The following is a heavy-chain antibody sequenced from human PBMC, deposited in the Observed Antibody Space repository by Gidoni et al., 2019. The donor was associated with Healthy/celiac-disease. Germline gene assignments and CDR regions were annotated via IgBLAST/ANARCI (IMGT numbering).Heavy chain of an antibody. V-gene: IGHV1-69*01. CDR3: ARELRFLEWFSEVHYYYGMDV. CDR1: GGTFSSYA. D-gene: IGHD3-3*01. CDR2: IIPIFGTA. J-gene: IGHJ6*02. Sequence: QVQLVQSGAEVKKPGSSVKVSCKASGGTFSSYAISWVRQAPGQGLEWMGGIIPIFGTANYAQKFQGRVTITADESTSTAYMELSSLRSEDTAVYYCARELRFLEWFSEVHYYYGMDVWGQGTTVTVSS.